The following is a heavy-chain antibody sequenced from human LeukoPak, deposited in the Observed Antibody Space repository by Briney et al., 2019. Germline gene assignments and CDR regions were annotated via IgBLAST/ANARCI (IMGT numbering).Heavy chain of an antibody. V-gene: IGHV4-34*01. CDR1: GGPFNGYY. Sequence: PSETLSLTCTIYGGPFNGYYWSWIRQPPGKGLEWIGEINHSGTTNYNPSLESRVTISVDTYKNQFSLKLSSMTAADTAVYYCARGGSYPTSNDYWGQGTLVTVSS. D-gene: IGHD1-26*01. J-gene: IGHJ4*02. CDR2: INHSGTT. CDR3: ARGGSYPTSNDY.